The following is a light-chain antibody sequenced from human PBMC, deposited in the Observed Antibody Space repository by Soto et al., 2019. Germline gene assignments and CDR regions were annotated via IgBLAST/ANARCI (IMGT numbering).Light chain of an antibody. V-gene: IGLV2-14*01. Sequence: QSVLTQPPSASGSHGQSVAISCTGTSSDVGGYNYVSWYQQHPAKAPKLLIYEVFNRPSGISKRFSGSKSDNTASLTISGLQAEDEGHYYCSSYTSTTTVVFGGGTKLTVL. CDR3: SSYTSTTTVV. CDR2: EVF. J-gene: IGLJ2*01. CDR1: SSDVGGYNY.